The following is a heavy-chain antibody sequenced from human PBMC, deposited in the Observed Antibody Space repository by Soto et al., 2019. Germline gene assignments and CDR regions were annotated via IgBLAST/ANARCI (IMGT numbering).Heavy chain of an antibody. D-gene: IGHD6-13*01. J-gene: IGHJ4*02. CDR2: ISGSGGST. Sequence: EVQLLESGGGLVQPGGSLRLSCAASGFTFSSYAMSWVRQAPGKGLEWVSAISGSGGSTYYADSVKGRFTISRDNSKNTLYLQMNSLRAEDTAVYYCAKEGSFAQQLVLYFDYWGQGTLVTVSS. V-gene: IGHV3-23*01. CDR1: GFTFSSYA. CDR3: AKEGSFAQQLVLYFDY.